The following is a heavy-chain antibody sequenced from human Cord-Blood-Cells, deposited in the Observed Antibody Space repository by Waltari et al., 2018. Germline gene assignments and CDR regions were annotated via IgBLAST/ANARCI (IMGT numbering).Heavy chain of an antibody. CDR3: ARDSSSSWYYYYYGMDV. CDR1: GFTFSSYS. D-gene: IGHD6-13*01. V-gene: IGHV3-21*01. J-gene: IGHJ6*02. Sequence: EVQLVESGGGLVKPGGSLRLSCAASGFTFSSYSMKWVRQAPGKGLELVSYIRSRNSEIYYADSMEGRCTISGDNAKNSLYLQMNSLRAEDTAVYYCARDSSSSWYYYYYGMDVWGQGTTVTVSS. CDR2: IRSRNSEI.